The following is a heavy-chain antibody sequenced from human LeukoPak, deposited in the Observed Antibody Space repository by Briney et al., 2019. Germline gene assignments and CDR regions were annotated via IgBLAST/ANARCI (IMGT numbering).Heavy chain of an antibody. CDR2: IYSGGST. D-gene: IGHD3-22*01. Sequence: GGSLRLSCAASGFTVSSNYMSWVRQAPGKGLEGVSVIYSGGSTYYADSVKGRFTISRDNSKNTLYLQMNSLRAEDTAVYYCARAPPYYYDSSGYLFGEAFDIWGQGTMVTVSS. CDR3: ARAPPYYYDSSGYLFGEAFDI. V-gene: IGHV3-53*01. J-gene: IGHJ3*02. CDR1: GFTVSSNY.